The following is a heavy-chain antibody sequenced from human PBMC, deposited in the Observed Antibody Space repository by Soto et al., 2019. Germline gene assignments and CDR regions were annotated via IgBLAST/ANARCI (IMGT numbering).Heavy chain of an antibody. CDR3: ARNSGHRGNWFDP. D-gene: IGHD3-10*01. Sequence: GASVKVSCKASGGTFSSYAISWVRQAPGQGLEWMGGINPNSGNTGYAQKFQGRVTMTRNTSISTAYMELSSLRSEDTAVYYCARNSGHRGNWFDPWGQGTLVTVSS. CDR1: GGTFSSYA. V-gene: IGHV1-8*02. CDR2: INPNSGNT. J-gene: IGHJ5*02.